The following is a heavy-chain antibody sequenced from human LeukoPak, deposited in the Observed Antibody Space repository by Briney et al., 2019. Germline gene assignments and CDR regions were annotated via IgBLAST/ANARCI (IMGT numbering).Heavy chain of an antibody. CDR1: GFTFSRYS. D-gene: IGHD5-18*01. CDR2: ICSSSSYI. V-gene: IGHV3-21*01. CDR3: ARDRKFVDTAMVNAFDI. Sequence: PGGSLRLSCAPSGFTFSRYSMNWVRQAPGKGVEWVSSICSSSSYIYYADSVKGRFTVSRDNAKNSLYLQMNSLRAEDTAVYYCARDRKFVDTAMVNAFDIWGQGTMVTVSS. J-gene: IGHJ3*02.